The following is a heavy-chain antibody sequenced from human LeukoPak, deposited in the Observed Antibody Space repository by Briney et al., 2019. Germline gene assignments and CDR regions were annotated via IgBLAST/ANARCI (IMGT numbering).Heavy chain of an antibody. CDR3: ARVQYYDFWSGSYYGMDV. CDR1: GGSISSNRYY. J-gene: IGHJ6*02. D-gene: IGHD3-3*01. Sequence: PSETLSLTCTVSGGSISSNRYYWGWIRQPPGKGLEWIGYIYYSGSTNYNPSLKSRVTISVDTSKNQFSLKLSSVTAADTAVYYCARVQYYDFWSGSYYGMDVWGQGTTVTVSS. V-gene: IGHV4-61*05. CDR2: IYYSGST.